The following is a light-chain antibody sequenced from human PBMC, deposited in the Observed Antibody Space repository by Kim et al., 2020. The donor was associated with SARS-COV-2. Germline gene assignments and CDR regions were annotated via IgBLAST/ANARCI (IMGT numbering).Light chain of an antibody. V-gene: IGKV3-15*01. J-gene: IGKJ4*01. CDR3: QQYNNWPPLT. Sequence: YPGQRSTLSCRASQSISSNLDWYRQKPGQAPRLLIYGASARATGIPARFSGSGSGTEFTLTISSLQSEDLAVYYCQQYNNWPPLTFGGGTKVDIK. CDR2: GAS. CDR1: QSISSN.